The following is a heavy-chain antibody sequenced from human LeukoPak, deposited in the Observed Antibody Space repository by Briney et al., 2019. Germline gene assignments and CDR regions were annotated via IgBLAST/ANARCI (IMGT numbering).Heavy chain of an antibody. CDR2: IPSDGSNK. Sequence: GGSLRLSCAASGFTFNTYGMHWVRQAPGKGLEWVAFIPSDGSNKFYLDSVKGRFTISRDISKTTLYLQMNSLRAEDTAVYYCARASEGRGYYFDYWGQGTLVTVSS. CDR1: GFTFNTYG. V-gene: IGHV3-30*02. J-gene: IGHJ4*02. D-gene: IGHD1-14*01. CDR3: ARASEGRGYYFDY.